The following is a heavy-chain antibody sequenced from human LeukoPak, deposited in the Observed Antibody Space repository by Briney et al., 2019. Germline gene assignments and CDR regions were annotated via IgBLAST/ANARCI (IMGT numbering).Heavy chain of an antibody. CDR2: INPNSGGT. J-gene: IGHJ4*02. CDR3: ARQSGYSYGFLDDY. CDR1: GYTFTGYY. V-gene: IGHV1-2*06. Sequence: ASVKVSCRASGYTFTGYYMHWVRQAPGQGLEWMGRINPNSGGTNYAQKLQGRVTMTRDTSISTAYMELSRLRSDDTAVYYCARQSGYSYGFLDDYWGRGTLVTVSS. D-gene: IGHD5-18*01.